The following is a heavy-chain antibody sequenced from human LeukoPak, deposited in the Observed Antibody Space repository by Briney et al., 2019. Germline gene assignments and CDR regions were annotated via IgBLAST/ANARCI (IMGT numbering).Heavy chain of an antibody. Sequence: PSETLSPTCTVSGGSISSYYWSWIRQPPGKGLEWIGYIYYSGSTNYNPSLKSRVTISVDTSKNQFSLKLSSVTAADTAVYYCARVFRGVDYWGQGTLVTVSS. V-gene: IGHV4-59*01. D-gene: IGHD3-10*01. CDR2: IYYSGST. CDR1: GGSISSYY. CDR3: ARVFRGVDY. J-gene: IGHJ4*02.